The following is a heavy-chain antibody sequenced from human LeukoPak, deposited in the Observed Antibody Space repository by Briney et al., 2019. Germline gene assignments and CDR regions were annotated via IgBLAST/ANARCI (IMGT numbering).Heavy chain of an antibody. J-gene: IGHJ5*02. CDR3: ARTRFLGFDP. Sequence: PSQTLSLTCTVSGGSINSDSYYWSWIRQPARKGLEWIGRIFASGSTNYNPSLKSRATISIDTSKNHFSLNLSSVTVADTAVYYCARTRFLGFDPWGQGILVTVSS. D-gene: IGHD3-3*01. V-gene: IGHV4-61*02. CDR2: IFASGST. CDR1: GGSINSDSYY.